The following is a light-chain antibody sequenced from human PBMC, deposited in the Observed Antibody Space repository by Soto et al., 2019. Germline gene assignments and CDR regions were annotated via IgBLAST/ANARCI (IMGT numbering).Light chain of an antibody. CDR1: QSVSSY. J-gene: IGKJ1*01. V-gene: IGKV3-11*01. Sequence: EIVLTKSPATLSLSPGERATLSCRASQSVSSYLAWYQHNPGQAPRLLIYDASKRDTGIPARFSGSGSGTDFTLTISSLEPEDFAVYYCQQRSNWPPTWTFGQGTKAEVK. CDR3: QQRSNWPPTWT. CDR2: DAS.